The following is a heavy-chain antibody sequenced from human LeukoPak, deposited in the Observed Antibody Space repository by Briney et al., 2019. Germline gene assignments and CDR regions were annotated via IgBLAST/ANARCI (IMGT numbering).Heavy chain of an antibody. CDR3: ARDLVSPGYCSGGSCYSFDY. V-gene: IGHV3-7*03. Sequence: GGSLRLSCAASGFTFSSYWMSWVRQAPGKGLEWVANIKQDGSEKYYVDSVKGRFTIPRDNAKNSLYLQMNSLRAEDTAVYYCARDLVSPGYCSGGSCYSFDYWGQGTLVTVSS. CDR2: IKQDGSEK. J-gene: IGHJ4*02. D-gene: IGHD2-15*01. CDR1: GFTFSSYW.